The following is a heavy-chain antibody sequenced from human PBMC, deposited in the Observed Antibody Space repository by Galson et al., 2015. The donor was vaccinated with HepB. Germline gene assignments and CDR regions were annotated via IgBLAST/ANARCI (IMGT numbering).Heavy chain of an antibody. CDR1: GFTFSSYG. CDR3: AKDARRQLVPDY. V-gene: IGHV3-30*18. Sequence: LRLSCAASGFTFSSYGMRWVRQAPGKGLEWVAVISYDGSNKYYADSVKGRFTISRDNSKNTLYLQMNSLRAEDTAVYYCAKDARRQLVPDYWGQGTLVTVSS. D-gene: IGHD6-6*01. J-gene: IGHJ4*02. CDR2: ISYDGSNK.